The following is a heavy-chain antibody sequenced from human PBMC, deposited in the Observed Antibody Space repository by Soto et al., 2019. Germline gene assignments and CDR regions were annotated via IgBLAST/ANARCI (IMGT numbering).Heavy chain of an antibody. CDR1: GFTFSTYV. CDR2: IWYDSSNK. Sequence: GGSLRLSCAASGFTFSTYVMHWVRQAPGKGLEWVAAIWYDSSNKYYAASLKGRFTISRDNSKNTLYLQMNSLGAEDTAVYYCASLLDAFDIWGQGTMVAV. V-gene: IGHV3-33*01. D-gene: IGHD2-15*01. CDR3: ASLLDAFDI. J-gene: IGHJ3*02.